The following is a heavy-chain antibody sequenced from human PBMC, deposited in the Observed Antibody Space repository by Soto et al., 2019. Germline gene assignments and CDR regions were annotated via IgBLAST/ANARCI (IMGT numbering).Heavy chain of an antibody. V-gene: IGHV3-9*01. D-gene: IGHD5-12*01. CDR3: AREWLPNWFDP. CDR1: GFTFDDYA. J-gene: IGHJ5*02. Sequence: EVQLVESGGGLVQPGRSLRLSCAASGFTFDDYAMHWVRQAPGKGLEWVSGISWNSGSIGYADSVKGRFTISRDNAKNSLYLQMNSLRAEDTALYCCAREWLPNWFDPWGQGTLVTVSS. CDR2: ISWNSGSI.